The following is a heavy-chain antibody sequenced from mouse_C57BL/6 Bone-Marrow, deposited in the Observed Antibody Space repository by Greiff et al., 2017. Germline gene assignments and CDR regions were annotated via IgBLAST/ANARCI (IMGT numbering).Heavy chain of an antibody. CDR1: GYTFTSYW. CDR2: IYPTSGRT. D-gene: IGHD4-1*01. Sequence: QVQLKQPGAELVKPGASVKMSCKASGYTFTSYWITWVKQRPGQGLEWIGDIYPTSGRTNYNEKFKSKAILTVDTSSNTAYMQLSRLTSEDSAVFYCARSGPLGGSFDYWGQGTTLTVSS. V-gene: IGHV1-55*01. J-gene: IGHJ2*01. CDR3: ARSGPLGGSFDY.